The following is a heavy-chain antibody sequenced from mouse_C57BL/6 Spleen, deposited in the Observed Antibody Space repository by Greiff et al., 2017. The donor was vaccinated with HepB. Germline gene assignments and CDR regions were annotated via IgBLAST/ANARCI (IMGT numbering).Heavy chain of an antibody. CDR3: ARKPLGHWYFDV. Sequence: QVQLQQPGAELVKPGASVKLSCKASGYTFTSYWMQWVKQRPGQGLEWVGEIDPSDSYTNYNQKFKGKATLTLDTSSSTAYMQLSSLRSEDSAVYYCARKPLGHWYFDVWGTGTTVTVSS. CDR2: IDPSDSYT. D-gene: IGHD4-1*01. CDR1: GYTFTSYW. J-gene: IGHJ1*03. V-gene: IGHV1-50*01.